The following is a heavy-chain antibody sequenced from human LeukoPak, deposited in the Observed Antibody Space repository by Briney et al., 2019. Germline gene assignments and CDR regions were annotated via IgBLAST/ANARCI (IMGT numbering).Heavy chain of an antibody. CDR3: ARRAGDGNAFYEY. CDR2: IYYTGST. CDR1: GGSISSGDYY. Sequence: SETLSLTCTVSGGSISSGDYYWSWIRQPPGKGLEWIGYIYYTGSTDYNSSLKSRVTLSVDTSQNQFSLKLSSVTAADTAVYYCARRAGDGNAFYEYWGQGTLVTVSS. V-gene: IGHV4-61*08. J-gene: IGHJ4*02. D-gene: IGHD3/OR15-3a*01.